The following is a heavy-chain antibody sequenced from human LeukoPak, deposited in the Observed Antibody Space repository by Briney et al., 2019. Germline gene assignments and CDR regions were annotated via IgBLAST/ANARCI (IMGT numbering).Heavy chain of an antibody. D-gene: IGHD6-13*01. J-gene: IGHJ4*02. CDR1: GGSISSSSYY. CDR3: ARHAPAAGFDY. V-gene: IGHV4-39*01. CDR2: IYYSGST. Sequence: SETLSLTCTVSGGSISSSSYYWGWIRQPPWKGLEWIGSIYYSGSTYYNPSLKSRVTISVDTSKNQFSLKLSSVTAADTAVYYCARHAPAAGFDYWGQGTLVTVSS.